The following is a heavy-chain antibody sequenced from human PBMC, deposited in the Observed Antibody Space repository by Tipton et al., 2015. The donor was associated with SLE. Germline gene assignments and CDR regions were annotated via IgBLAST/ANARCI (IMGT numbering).Heavy chain of an antibody. D-gene: IGHD2-2*01. CDR3: ATDRRIVVVPAAMDYNWFDP. Sequence: GLVKPSETLSLSCIVSGDSISSNMYYWGWIRQPPGKGLEWIGSIHYSGSTYYNPSLKSRVTISLDTSKNQFSLKLGSVTAADTAMYYCATDRRIVVVPAAMDYNWFDPWGHGTLVTISS. CDR2: IHYSGST. V-gene: IGHV4-39*07. CDR1: GDSISSNMYY. J-gene: IGHJ5*02.